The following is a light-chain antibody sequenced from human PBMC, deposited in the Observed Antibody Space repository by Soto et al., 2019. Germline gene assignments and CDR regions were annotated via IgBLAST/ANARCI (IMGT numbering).Light chain of an antibody. CDR1: QTISSW. Sequence: TLSPSSLSLYIIFIVTITFRASQTISSWLAWYQQKPGKAPKLLIYKASTLKSGVPSRFSGSGSGTEFTLTISSLQPDDLATYYCQHHNSHSAAFGQSAKV. J-gene: IGKJ1*01. CDR2: KAS. CDR3: QHHNSHSAA. V-gene: IGKV1-5*03.